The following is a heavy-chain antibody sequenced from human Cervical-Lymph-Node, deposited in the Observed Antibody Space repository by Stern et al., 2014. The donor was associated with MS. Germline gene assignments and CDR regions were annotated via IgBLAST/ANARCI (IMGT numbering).Heavy chain of an antibody. Sequence: EVQLVESGAEVKKPGESLQISCKLSGYRFTIYYIAWVRQMPGKGLEWMGVINPYDSDTTYSPSFQGQVTISADKSITTAYLQWSSLRASDTAMYYCARHVQGFDYWGQGTLVTVSS. CDR2: INPYDSDT. J-gene: IGHJ4*02. V-gene: IGHV5-51*01. CDR1: GYRFTIYY. CDR3: ARHVQGFDY.